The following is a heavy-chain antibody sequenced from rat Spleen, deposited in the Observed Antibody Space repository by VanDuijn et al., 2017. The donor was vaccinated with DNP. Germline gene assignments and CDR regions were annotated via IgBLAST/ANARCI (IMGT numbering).Heavy chain of an antibody. CDR1: GFSLTSNG. CDR2: IWAGGST. D-gene: IGHD5-1*01. J-gene: IGHJ1*01. CDR3: ARHGTGSPYWYFDF. Sequence: QVQLEESGPGLMQPSETLSLTCTVSGFSLTSNGVGWVRQPLGKGLVWMGSIWAGGSTNYNSAVQSRLSISRDTSKSQVFLKMNSLQPEDTGTYYCARHGTGSPYWYFDFWGPGTMVTVSS. V-gene: IGHV2-72*01.